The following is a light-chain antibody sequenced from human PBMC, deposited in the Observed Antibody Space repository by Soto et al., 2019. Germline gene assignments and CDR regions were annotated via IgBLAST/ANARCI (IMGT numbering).Light chain of an antibody. J-gene: IGLJ1*01. CDR3: CAYARSRPYV. CDR1: SSDVGRYKL. CDR2: EGS. Sequence: SVLTQPASLSGSPGQSITISCTGTSSDVGRYKLVSWFQQHPGKAPKLMIYEGSKRPSGVSNRFSGSKSGNTASLTISGLQAEDEADYYRCAYARSRPYVFGTGIKVTVL. V-gene: IGLV2-23*01.